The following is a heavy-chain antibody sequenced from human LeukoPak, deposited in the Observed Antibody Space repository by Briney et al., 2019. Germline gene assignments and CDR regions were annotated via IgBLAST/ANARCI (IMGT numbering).Heavy chain of an antibody. D-gene: IGHD6-6*01. CDR2: IWYDGSNK. CDR3: ARDPESLAAGYFDY. J-gene: IGHJ4*02. CDR1: GFIFSNYV. V-gene: IGHV3-33*08. Sequence: GGSLRLSCEASGFIFSNYVIHWVRQAPGKGLEWVAVIWYDGSNKYYADSVKGRFTISRDNSKNTLYLQMNSLRAEDTAVYYCARDPESLAAGYFDYWGQGTLVTVSS.